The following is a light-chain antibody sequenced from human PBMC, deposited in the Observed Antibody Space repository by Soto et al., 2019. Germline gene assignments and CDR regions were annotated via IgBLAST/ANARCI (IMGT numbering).Light chain of an antibody. Sequence: EIVLTQSPGTLSLSPGERATLSCRASQSGSSNLAWYQQKPGQAPRLLIYDASNTATGIPARFSGSGSGTEFTLTISSLQSEDFAVYYCQQYNNWPRTFGQGTKVDI. CDR2: DAS. V-gene: IGKV3D-15*01. CDR1: QSGSSN. CDR3: QQYNNWPRT. J-gene: IGKJ1*01.